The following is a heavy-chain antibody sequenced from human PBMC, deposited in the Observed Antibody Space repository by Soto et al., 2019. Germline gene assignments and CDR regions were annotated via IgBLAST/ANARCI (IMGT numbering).Heavy chain of an antibody. V-gene: IGHV1-18*01. CDR3: ARRSGHNLYGFGELLDYYYYGMDV. CDR1: GYTFTSYG. CDR2: ISAYNGNT. Sequence: QVQLVQSGAEVKKPGASVKVSCKASGYTFTSYGISWVRQAPGQGLEWMGWISAYNGNTNYAQKLQGRVTMTTDTSTSTAYRELRSLRSDDTAVYYCARRSGHNLYGFGELLDYYYYGMDVWGQGTTVTVSS. D-gene: IGHD3-10*01. J-gene: IGHJ6*02.